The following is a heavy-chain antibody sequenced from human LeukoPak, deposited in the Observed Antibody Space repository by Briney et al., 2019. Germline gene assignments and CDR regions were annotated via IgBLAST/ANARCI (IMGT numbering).Heavy chain of an antibody. Sequence: SETLSLTCTVSGGSISSYYWSWIRQPPGKGLEWIGYIYYSGSTNYNPSLKSRVTISVDTSKNQFSLKLSSVTAADTAVYYCARGGDFWSGYSLGHYYYYGMDVWGQGTTVTVPS. CDR2: IYYSGST. J-gene: IGHJ6*02. CDR3: ARGGDFWSGYSLGHYYYYGMDV. CDR1: GGSISSYY. V-gene: IGHV4-59*01. D-gene: IGHD3-3*01.